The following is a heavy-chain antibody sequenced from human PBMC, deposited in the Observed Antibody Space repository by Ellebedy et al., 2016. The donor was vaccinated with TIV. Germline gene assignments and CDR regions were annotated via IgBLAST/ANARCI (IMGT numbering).Heavy chain of an antibody. V-gene: IGHV3-23*01. J-gene: IGHJ4*02. D-gene: IGHD4-23*01. CDR2: ISGSGVST. Sequence: GESLKISXAASGFTFSSYAMSWVRQAPGKGLECVSAISGSGVSTYYADSVKGRFTISRDNSKNTLYLHMNSLRAEDTAVYYCAKDKRPHYGGNSEVFGYWGQGTLVTVSS. CDR3: AKDKRPHYGGNSEVFGY. CDR1: GFTFSSYA.